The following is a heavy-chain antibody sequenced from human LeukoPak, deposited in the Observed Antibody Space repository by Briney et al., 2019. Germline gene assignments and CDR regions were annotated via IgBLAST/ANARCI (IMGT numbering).Heavy chain of an antibody. CDR1: GYTFTSYY. CDR3: ARRRAHYARYYYYYYYMDV. Sequence: ASVKVSCKASGYTFTSYYMHWVRQAPGQGLEWMGIINPSGGSTSYAQKFQGRVTITADESTSTAYMELSSLRSEDTAVYYCARRRAHYARYYYYYYYMDVWGKGTTVTVSS. D-gene: IGHD4-17*01. J-gene: IGHJ6*03. V-gene: IGHV1-46*01. CDR2: INPSGGST.